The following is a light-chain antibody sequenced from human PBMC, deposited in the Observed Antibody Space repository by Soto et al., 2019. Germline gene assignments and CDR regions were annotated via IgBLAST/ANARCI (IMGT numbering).Light chain of an antibody. CDR2: EVS. CDR1: SSDVGSYNR. J-gene: IGLJ1*01. Sequence: HSVLTQPPSVSGSPGQSVTIPCTGTSSDVGSYNRVSWYHQAPGTAPRLMIYEVSNRPSGVPDRFSGSKSGNTASLTISGLQAEDEADYYCASYTTHTARFVFGTGTKLTVL. CDR3: ASYTTHTARFV. V-gene: IGLV2-18*02.